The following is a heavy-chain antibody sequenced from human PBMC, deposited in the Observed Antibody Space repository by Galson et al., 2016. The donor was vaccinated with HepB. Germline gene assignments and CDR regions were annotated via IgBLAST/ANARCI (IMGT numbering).Heavy chain of an antibody. D-gene: IGHD5-12*01. J-gene: IGHJ4*02. CDR3: ARGGSGYDEYYFDY. CDR2: INAGNGNT. Sequence: SVKVSCKASGYTFTSYAMHWVRQAPGQRLEWMGWINAGNGNTKYSQKFQGRVTITRDTSASTAYMELSSLRSEDTAVYYCARGGSGYDEYYFDYWGQGTLVTVSS. CDR1: GYTFTSYA. V-gene: IGHV1-3*01.